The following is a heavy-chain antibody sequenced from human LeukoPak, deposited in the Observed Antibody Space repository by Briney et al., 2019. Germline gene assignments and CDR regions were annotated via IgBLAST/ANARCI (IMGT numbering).Heavy chain of an antibody. V-gene: IGHV3-7*01. Sequence: GGSLRLTCAASGFTFSSYWMSWVRQAPGKGLEWVANIKQDGSEKYYVDSVKGRFTISRDNAKNSLYLQMNSLRAEDTAVYYCARDYYDSSGYYGSHLFDYWGQGTLVTVSS. J-gene: IGHJ4*02. CDR1: GFTFSSYW. CDR3: ARDYYDSSGYYGSHLFDY. CDR2: IKQDGSEK. D-gene: IGHD3-22*01.